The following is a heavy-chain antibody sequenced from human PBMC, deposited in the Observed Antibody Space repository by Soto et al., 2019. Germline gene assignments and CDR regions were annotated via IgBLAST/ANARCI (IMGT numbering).Heavy chain of an antibody. CDR1: GYNFTRFG. J-gene: IGHJ6*02. Sequence: QFQLVQCGAEVKNPGPSVRVSCKASGYNFTRFGITWVRQAPGQGVEWMGWMGAHSGHRRQAPRFQGRLTMTTDASLRTAYIALWRLRSDCTSLYYCGREGQPQAADEYYQSNGMDAWCPGTRVIVSS. CDR3: GREGQPQAADEYYQSNGMDA. CDR2: MGAHSGHR. D-gene: IGHD2-8*01. V-gene: IGHV1-18*01.